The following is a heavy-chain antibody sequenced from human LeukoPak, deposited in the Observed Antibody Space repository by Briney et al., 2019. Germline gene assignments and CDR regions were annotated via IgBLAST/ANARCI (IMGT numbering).Heavy chain of an antibody. CDR1: GFTFSRYW. Sequence: GGSLRLSCAASGFTFSRYWMHWVRQAPGKGPVWVSRINSDGSDTSYADSVKGRFTVSRDNAKNSLSLQMNSLRAEDTAVYYCVRVSQPGDFWAGPVGFDFWGQGTLVAVSS. CDR3: VRVSQPGDFWAGPVGFDF. D-gene: IGHD3/OR15-3a*01. CDR2: INSDGSDT. J-gene: IGHJ4*02. V-gene: IGHV3-74*01.